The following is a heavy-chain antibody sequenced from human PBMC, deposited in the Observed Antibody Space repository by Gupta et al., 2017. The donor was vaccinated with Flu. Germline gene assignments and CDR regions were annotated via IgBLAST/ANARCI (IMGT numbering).Heavy chain of an antibody. J-gene: IGHJ4*02. D-gene: IGHD3-22*01. V-gene: IGHV3-23*01. CDR3: AKPYESSGAFIPYDN. CDR2: ITGSGGET. Sequence: EVQLLESGGGLVQPGGSLRLSCAASGFTFSTYPMSWVRQAPGKGLEWVSAITGSGGETNHADSVKGRFTISRDNSKNTLYLQMNSLRAEDTAVYYCAKPYESSGAFIPYDNWGQGTLVTVSS. CDR1: GFTFSTYP.